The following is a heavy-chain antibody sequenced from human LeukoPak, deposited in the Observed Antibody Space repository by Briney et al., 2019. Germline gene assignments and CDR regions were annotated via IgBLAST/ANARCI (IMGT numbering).Heavy chain of an antibody. CDR3: ARDSSRGYSGYESDY. J-gene: IGHJ4*02. D-gene: IGHD5-12*01. Sequence: ASVKVSCKASGGTSSSYAISWVRQAPGQGLEWMGGIIPIFGTANYAQKFQGRVTITADESTSTAYMELSSLRSEDTAVYYCARDSSRGYSGYESDYWGQGTLVTVSS. CDR2: IIPIFGTA. V-gene: IGHV1-69*01. CDR1: GGTSSSYA.